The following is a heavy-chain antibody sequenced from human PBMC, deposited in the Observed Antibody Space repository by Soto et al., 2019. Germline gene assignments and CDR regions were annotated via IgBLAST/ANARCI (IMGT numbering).Heavy chain of an antibody. CDR3: GRTNTSGSPIDS. D-gene: IGHD6-19*01. V-gene: IGHV4-4*02. Sequence: QVQLQDSGPGLVKPSGPLSLTCPVSGGSFYSPICWIWVRQPPGKGLEWIGEIHHSGTSNYSPSLKSRLTLLVDKSKNEVSLNLNSVTAADTAVYYCGRTNTSGSPIDSWGQGTLVIVSS. CDR2: IHHSGTS. J-gene: IGHJ4*02. CDR1: GGSFYSPIC.